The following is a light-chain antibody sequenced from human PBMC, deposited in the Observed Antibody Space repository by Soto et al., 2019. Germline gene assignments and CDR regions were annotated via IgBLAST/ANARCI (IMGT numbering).Light chain of an antibody. CDR1: QTVRNNY. J-gene: IGKJ1*01. V-gene: IGKV3D-20*02. CDR2: DAS. Sequence: EFVLTQSPGTLSLSPGERATLSCRASQTVRNNYLAWYQQKPGQAPRLLIYDASSRATGIPDRFSGGGSGTDFTLTISSLQSEDFAVYYCQQYNNWHTFGQGTKVEIK. CDR3: QQYNNWHT.